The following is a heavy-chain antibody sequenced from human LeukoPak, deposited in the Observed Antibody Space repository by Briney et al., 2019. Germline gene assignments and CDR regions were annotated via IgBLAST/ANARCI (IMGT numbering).Heavy chain of an antibody. CDR2: ISYDGSNK. CDR1: GFTFSSYG. J-gene: IGHJ4*02. Sequence: GGSLRLSCAASGFTFSSYGMHWVRQAPGKGLEWVAVISYDGSNKYYADSVKGRFTISRDNSKNTLYLQMNSLRAEDTAVYYCAKGGIYFDYWGQGTLVTVSS. CDR3: AKGGIYFDY. V-gene: IGHV3-30*18. D-gene: IGHD6-13*01.